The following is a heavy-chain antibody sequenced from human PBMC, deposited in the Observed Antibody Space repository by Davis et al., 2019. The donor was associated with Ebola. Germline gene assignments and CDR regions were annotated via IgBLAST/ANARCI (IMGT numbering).Heavy chain of an antibody. CDR3: ARVNYDFWSGYANWFDP. CDR2: INHSGRT. Sequence: SETLSLTCAVYGGSFSAYYWTWIRQPPGKGLEWIGEINHSGRTNYNASLKSRVTFSIDTSKNQFSLKLSSVTAADTAVYYCARVNYDFWSGYANWFDPWGQGTLVTVSS. D-gene: IGHD3-3*01. J-gene: IGHJ5*02. V-gene: IGHV4-34*01. CDR1: GGSFSAYY.